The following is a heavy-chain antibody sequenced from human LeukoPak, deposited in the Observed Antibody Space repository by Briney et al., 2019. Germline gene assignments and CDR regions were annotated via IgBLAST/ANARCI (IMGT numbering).Heavy chain of an antibody. J-gene: IGHJ3*02. Sequence: PSETLSLTCTVSGGPISSYYWSWIRQPPGKGLEWIGYIYYSGSTNYNPSLKSRVTISVGTSKNQFSLKLSSVTAADTAVYYCAKKRDAFDIWGQGTVVTVSS. V-gene: IGHV4-59*01. CDR1: GGPISSYY. CDR3: AKKRDAFDI. D-gene: IGHD5-24*01. CDR2: IYYSGST.